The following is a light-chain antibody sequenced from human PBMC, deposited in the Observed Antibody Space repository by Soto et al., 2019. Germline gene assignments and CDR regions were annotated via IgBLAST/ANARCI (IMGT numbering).Light chain of an antibody. CDR2: KAS. V-gene: IGKV1-5*03. J-gene: IGKJ5*01. CDR1: RSISSW. CDR3: QQYNSYPTWT. Sequence: DIHMTQSASTLSASVGDRVTITCRASRSISSWLAWYQQKPVTAPELLXYKASSIESGVPSRFSGGGSWTEFTLTISSLLPDDVANNYCQQYNSYPTWTFGQGTRLEIK.